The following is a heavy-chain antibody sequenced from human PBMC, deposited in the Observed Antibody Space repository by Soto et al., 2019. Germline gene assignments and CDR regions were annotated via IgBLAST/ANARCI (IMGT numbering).Heavy chain of an antibody. CDR3: AKPTDNWQLGDYYSYGMDV. V-gene: IGHV3-30*18. CDR2: ISYDGSNK. CDR1: GFTFSSYG. Sequence: QVQLVESGGGVVQPGRSLRLSCAASGFTFSSYGMHWVRQAPGKGLEWVAVISYDGSNKYYADSVKGRFTISRDNSKNTLYRQMNSLKAEDTAVYYCAKPTDNWQLGDYYSYGMDVLGQGTTVTVYS. D-gene: IGHD6-6*01. J-gene: IGHJ6*02.